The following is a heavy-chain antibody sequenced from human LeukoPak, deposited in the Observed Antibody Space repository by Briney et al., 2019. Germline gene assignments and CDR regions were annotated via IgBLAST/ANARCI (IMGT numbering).Heavy chain of an antibody. Sequence: SETLSLTCTVSGASISSYYWSWIRQSAGKGLEWIGCISTSGNTNYNPSLKSRVTMSVDTSKNQFSLKVHSVTAADTAVYYCAGDLVRDAFDIWGQGTMVTVSS. V-gene: IGHV4-4*07. D-gene: IGHD3-16*01. J-gene: IGHJ3*02. CDR3: AGDLVRDAFDI. CDR1: GASISSYY. CDR2: ISTSGNT.